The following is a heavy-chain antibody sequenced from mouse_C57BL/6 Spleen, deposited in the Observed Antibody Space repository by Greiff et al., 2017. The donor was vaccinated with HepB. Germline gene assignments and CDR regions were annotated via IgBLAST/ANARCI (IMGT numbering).Heavy chain of an antibody. V-gene: IGHV1-82*01. J-gene: IGHJ3*01. D-gene: IGHD1-1*01. Sequence: VQLQQSGPELVKPGASVKISCKASGYAFSSSWMNWVKQRPGKGLEWIGRIYPGDGDTNYNGKFKGKATLTADKSSSTAYMQLSSLTSEDSAVNVCARKGRSYVPFAYWGQGTLVTVSA. CDR3: ARKGRSYVPFAY. CDR1: GYAFSSSW. CDR2: IYPGDGDT.